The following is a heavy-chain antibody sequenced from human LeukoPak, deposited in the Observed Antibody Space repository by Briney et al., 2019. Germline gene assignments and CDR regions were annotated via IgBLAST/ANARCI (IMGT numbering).Heavy chain of an antibody. CDR2: IYYSGST. D-gene: IGHD5-18*01. V-gene: IGHV4-39*07. Sequence: PSETLSFTCTVSGGSISSSSYYWGWIRQPPGKGLEWIGSIYYSGSTYYNTSLKSRVTISVDTSKNQFSLKLSSVTAADTAVYYCARDLSLQLWLSSSWRGTFDYWGQGTLVTVSS. CDR1: GGSISSSSYY. J-gene: IGHJ4*02. CDR3: ARDLSLQLWLSSSWRGTFDY.